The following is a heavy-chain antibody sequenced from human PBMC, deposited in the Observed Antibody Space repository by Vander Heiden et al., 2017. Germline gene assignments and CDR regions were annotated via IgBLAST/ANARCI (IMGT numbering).Heavy chain of an antibody. V-gene: IGHV3-48*02. CDR2: ISGSGTTM. CDR3: TRTSHCSGGACYRQY. D-gene: IGHD2-15*01. J-gene: IGHJ4*02. Sequence: EVQLVESGGGLVQPGGSLRLPCAASGFTFSLFSMNWVRQAPGKGLEWVSYISGSGTTMYYADSVKGRFTISRDNAKNSLYLQMNSLRDEDTALYYCTRTSHCSGGACYRQYWGQGTLVTVSS. CDR1: GFTFSLFS.